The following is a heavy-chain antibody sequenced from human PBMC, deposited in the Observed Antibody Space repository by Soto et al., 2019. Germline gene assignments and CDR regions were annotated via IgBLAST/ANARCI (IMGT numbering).Heavy chain of an antibody. CDR2: ISAYNGNT. CDR3: ARDPGPDNWNDGDYYFDY. J-gene: IGHJ4*02. CDR1: GYTFTSYG. D-gene: IGHD1-1*01. V-gene: IGHV1-18*04. Sequence: ASVKVSCKASGYTFTSYGISWVRQAPGPGLEWMGWISAYNGNTNYAQKLQGRVTMTTDTSTSTTYMELRSLRSDDTAVYYCARDPGPDNWNDGDYYFDYWGQGTPVTVSS.